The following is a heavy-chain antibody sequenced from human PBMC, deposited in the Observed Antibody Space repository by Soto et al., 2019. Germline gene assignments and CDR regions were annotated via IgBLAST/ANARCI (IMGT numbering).Heavy chain of an antibody. CDR2: ISAYNGNT. J-gene: IGHJ4*02. Sequence: SGYTFTSYGISWVRQAPGQGLEWMGWISAYNGNTNYAQKLQGRVTMTTDTSTSTAYMELRSLRSDDTAVYYCAREVVGCGGDCQLGNDYWGQGTLVTVSS. V-gene: IGHV1-18*01. CDR3: AREVVGCGGDCQLGNDY. D-gene: IGHD2-21*02. CDR1: GYTFTSYG.